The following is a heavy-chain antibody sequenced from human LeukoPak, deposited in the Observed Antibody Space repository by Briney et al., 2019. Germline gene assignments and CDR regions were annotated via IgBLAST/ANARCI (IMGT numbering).Heavy chain of an antibody. CDR1: GYPISSGYY. V-gene: IGHV4-38-2*01. Sequence: SETLSLTCAVSGYPISSGYYWGWIRQPPGKGLEWIGSIYHSGSTYYNPSLKSRVTISVDTSKNQFSLKLSSVTAADTAVYYCARGRITIVRGVMGQYYFDYWGQGTLVTVSS. J-gene: IGHJ4*02. CDR2: IYHSGST. CDR3: ARGRITIVRGVMGQYYFDY. D-gene: IGHD3-10*01.